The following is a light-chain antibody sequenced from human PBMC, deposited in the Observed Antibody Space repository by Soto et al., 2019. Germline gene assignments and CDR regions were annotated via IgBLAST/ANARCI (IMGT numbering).Light chain of an antibody. V-gene: IGLV2-14*01. Sequence: QSALTQPASVSGSPGQSITISCTGTSSDVGRYDYVSWYQHHPGKAPKLLIYEVTKRPSGISNRFSGSKSGNTASLTISGLQADDEAAYYCSAFTTDSTYVFGSGTRSPS. CDR1: SSDVGRYDY. CDR3: SAFTTDSTYV. J-gene: IGLJ1*01. CDR2: EVT.